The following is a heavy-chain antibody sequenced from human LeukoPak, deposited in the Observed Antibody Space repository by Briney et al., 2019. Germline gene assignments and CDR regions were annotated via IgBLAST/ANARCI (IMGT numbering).Heavy chain of an antibody. Sequence: GGSLRLSCAASGFTFSSYSMNWVRQAPGKGLEWVSSISSSSSYIYYADSVKGRFTISRDNAKNSLYLQMNSPRAEDTAVYYCARDRADSGYDYGGFDYWGQGTLVTVSS. CDR2: ISSSSSYI. CDR3: ARDRADSGYDYGGFDY. V-gene: IGHV3-21*01. J-gene: IGHJ4*02. CDR1: GFTFSSYS. D-gene: IGHD5-12*01.